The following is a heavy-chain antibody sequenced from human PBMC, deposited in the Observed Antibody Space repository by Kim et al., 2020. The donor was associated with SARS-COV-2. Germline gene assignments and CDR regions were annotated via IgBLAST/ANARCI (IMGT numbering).Heavy chain of an antibody. V-gene: IGHV4-39*01. J-gene: IGHJ3*02. Sequence: SETLSLTCTVSGGSISSSSYYWGWIRQPPGKGLAWIGSIYYSGSTYYNPSLKSLVTISVHTSKNPFSLKLSSVTAADTAVYYCASPLTGSDPHAFDIW. CDR3: ASPLTGSDPHAFDI. D-gene: IGHD1-20*01. CDR1: GGSISSSSYY. CDR2: IYYSGST.